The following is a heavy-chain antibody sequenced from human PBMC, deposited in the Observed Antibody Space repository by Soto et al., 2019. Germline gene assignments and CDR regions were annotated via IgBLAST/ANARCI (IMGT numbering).Heavy chain of an antibody. J-gene: IGHJ4*02. Sequence: GGSLRFSCAASGFTFSSYWMHWVRQAPGKGLVWVSRINSDGSSTSYADSVKGRFTISRDNAKNTLYLQMNSLRAEDTAVYYCARDDDFWSGYYPGYYFDYWGQGTLVTVSS. CDR1: GFTFSSYW. V-gene: IGHV3-74*01. CDR3: ARDDDFWSGYYPGYYFDY. CDR2: INSDGSST. D-gene: IGHD3-3*01.